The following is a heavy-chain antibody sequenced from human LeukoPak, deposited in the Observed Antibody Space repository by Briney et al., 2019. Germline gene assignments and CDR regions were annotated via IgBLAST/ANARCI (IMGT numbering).Heavy chain of an antibody. CDR3: ARKRKFFVDIVGTIDAFDI. D-gene: IGHD5-12*01. CDR2: IIPLFGTA. Sequence: ASVKVSCKASGGTFTSYAISWVRQAPGQGLEWMGGIIPLFGTANNAHRSQGRVTITPHESPSTAYMELSSLRSEETAVYCCARKRKFFVDIVGTIDAFDIWGQGTMVTVSS. V-gene: IGHV1-69*13. CDR1: GGTFTSYA. J-gene: IGHJ3*02.